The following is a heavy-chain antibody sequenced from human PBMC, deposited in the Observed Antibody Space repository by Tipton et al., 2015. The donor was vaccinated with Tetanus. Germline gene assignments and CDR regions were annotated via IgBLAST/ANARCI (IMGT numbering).Heavy chain of an antibody. CDR1: GASITSDEYY. D-gene: IGHD2-21*02. Sequence: TLSLTCTVSGASITSDEYYWSWIRQSPGRGLESIGYVLNSGKTYYHPSLRRRVIISLDRSKSQFSLKLTSVTAADTAVYFCARATANSAFDFWGQGTRVIVSS. J-gene: IGHJ4*02. CDR3: ARATANSAFDF. V-gene: IGHV4-30-4*01. CDR2: VLNSGKT.